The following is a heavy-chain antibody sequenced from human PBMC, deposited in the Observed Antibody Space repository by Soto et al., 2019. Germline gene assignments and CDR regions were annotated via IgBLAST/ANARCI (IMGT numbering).Heavy chain of an antibody. J-gene: IGHJ4*02. CDR3: ATDRAYYDILTGYYLDY. CDR1: GCTLTELS. Sequence: ASVKVSCKVSGCTLTELSMHWVRQAPGKGLEWMGGFDPEDGETIYAQKFQGRVTMTEDTSTDTAYMELSSLRSEDTAVYYCATDRAYYDILTGYYLDYWGQGTLVTVSS. V-gene: IGHV1-24*01. D-gene: IGHD3-9*01. CDR2: FDPEDGET.